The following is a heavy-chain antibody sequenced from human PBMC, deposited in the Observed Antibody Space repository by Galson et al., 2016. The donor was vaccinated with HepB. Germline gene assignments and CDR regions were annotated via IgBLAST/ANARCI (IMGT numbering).Heavy chain of an antibody. CDR2: ISYILSDV. CDR1: GFTFSYFT. D-gene: IGHD5-18*01. CDR3: ALFRGYSYELES. Sequence: SLRLSCAASGFTFSYFTMNWVRQAPGKGLEWVSSISYILSDVYYADSVKGRFTISRDNAHNSLSLQMNSLRVEDTAVYYCALFRGYSYELESWGEGTRVTVSS. J-gene: IGHJ4*02. V-gene: IGHV3-21*01.